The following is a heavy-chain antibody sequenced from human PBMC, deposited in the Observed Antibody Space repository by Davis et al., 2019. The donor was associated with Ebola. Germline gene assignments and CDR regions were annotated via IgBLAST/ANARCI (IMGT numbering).Heavy chain of an antibody. V-gene: IGHV5-51*01. CDR3: ARVPIKIWGDVDY. D-gene: IGHD3-9*01. Sequence: GESLKISCKGSGYSFTSYWIGWLRPMPGKGLEWMGINYPGDSDTRYSPSLQGQVTTPADKSISTAYLQRSSLKASDTAMYYCARVPIKIWGDVDYWGQGTLVTVSS. CDR2: NYPGDSDT. CDR1: GYSFTSYW. J-gene: IGHJ4*02.